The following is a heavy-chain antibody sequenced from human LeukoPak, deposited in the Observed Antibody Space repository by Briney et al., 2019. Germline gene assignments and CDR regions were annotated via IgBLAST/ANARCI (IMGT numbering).Heavy chain of an antibody. Sequence: GGPLRLSCAASAFTLNNYDMHWVRQAPGKGLEWAAFIRYDGSNKYYADFVEGRFTTSRDNSKNTLYLLMNSLRAEDTAVYYCAKDSGSYYTSDYWGQGTLVTVSS. D-gene: IGHD3-10*01. CDR3: AKDSGSYYTSDY. V-gene: IGHV3-30*02. CDR2: IRYDGSNK. J-gene: IGHJ4*02. CDR1: AFTLNNYD.